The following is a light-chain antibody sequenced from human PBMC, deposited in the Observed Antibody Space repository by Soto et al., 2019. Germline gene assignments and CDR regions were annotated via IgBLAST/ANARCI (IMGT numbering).Light chain of an antibody. CDR1: QSISSY. CDR2: AAS. Sequence: DIQMTQSPSSLSASVGDRVTITCRASQSISSYLNWYQQKPGKAPKLLIYAASSLQSGVPSRFSGSGSGTDFTLTISGLEPEDFAVYYCQQRNNWPWTFGQGTKVDI. V-gene: IGKV1-39*01. J-gene: IGKJ1*01. CDR3: QQRNNWPWT.